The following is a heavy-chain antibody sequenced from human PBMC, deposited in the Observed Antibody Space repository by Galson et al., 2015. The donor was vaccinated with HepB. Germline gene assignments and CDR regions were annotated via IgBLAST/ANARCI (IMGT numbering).Heavy chain of an antibody. J-gene: IGHJ4*02. Sequence: SLRLSCAASGFTFSNYGMHWVRQAPGKGLEWMAVAWFDGSKEFYAESVKGRLTISRDNFKNTLYLQMSSLRAEDTAVYYCARYNGGSALDYWGQGTLVTVSS. CDR2: AWFDGSKE. D-gene: IGHD1-14*01. CDR1: GFTFSNYG. CDR3: ARYNGGSALDY. V-gene: IGHV3-33*01.